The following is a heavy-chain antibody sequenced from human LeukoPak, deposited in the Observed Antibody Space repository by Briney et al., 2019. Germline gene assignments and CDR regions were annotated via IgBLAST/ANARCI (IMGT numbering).Heavy chain of an antibody. D-gene: IGHD2-21*02. CDR1: GGSISSGSYY. V-gene: IGHV4-61*02. J-gene: IGHJ4*02. CDR3: ARVQTDSRFDY. CDR2: IYTSGST. Sequence: SETLSLTCTVSGGSISSGSYYWSWIRQPAGKGLEWIGRIYTSGSTNYNPSLKSRVTMSVDTSKNQFSLKLSSVTAADTAVYYCARVQTDSRFDYWGQGTLVTVSS.